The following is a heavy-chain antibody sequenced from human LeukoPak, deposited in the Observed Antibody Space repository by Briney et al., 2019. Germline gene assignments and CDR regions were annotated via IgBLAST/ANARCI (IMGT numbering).Heavy chain of an antibody. V-gene: IGHV3-30*02. CDR3: ARGPTPSYYYGSGSYYSLDY. CDR2: IRSDGSKD. CDR1: GFSLSNYA. Sequence: GGSLRLSCAASGFSLSNYAMHWVRQAPGKGLEWVASIRSDGSKDSYADSVKGRFTISRDNSKNTLYLQMNSLRAEDTAVYYCARGPTPSYYYGSGSYYSLDYWGQGTLVTVSS. J-gene: IGHJ4*02. D-gene: IGHD3-10*01.